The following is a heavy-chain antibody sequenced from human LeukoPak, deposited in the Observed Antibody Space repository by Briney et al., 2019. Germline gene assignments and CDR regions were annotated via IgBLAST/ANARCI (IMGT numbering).Heavy chain of an antibody. CDR1: GYSITSGYY. Sequence: ASETLSLTCTVSGYSITSGYYWGWIRQPPGKGLEWIGSIYHSGSTFYNPSLKSRVTILVDTSKNQFSLKLSSVTAADTAVYYCGRDQDYYGSGSYGPDYWGQGTLVTVSS. D-gene: IGHD3-10*01. V-gene: IGHV4-38-2*02. CDR2: IYHSGST. J-gene: IGHJ4*02. CDR3: GRDQDYYGSGSYGPDY.